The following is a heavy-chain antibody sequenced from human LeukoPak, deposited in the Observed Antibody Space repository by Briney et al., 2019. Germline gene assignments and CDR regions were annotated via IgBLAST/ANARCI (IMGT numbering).Heavy chain of an antibody. Sequence: AGGSLRLSCAASGFTISTYGMHWVRQAPGKGLEWVAVISYDGSNKYYVDSVKGRFTISKDNSKNTLYLQLNSLRAEDTAVYYCAKERGSYGSGSLFGYWGQGTLVTVSS. CDR1: GFTISTYG. J-gene: IGHJ4*02. V-gene: IGHV3-30*18. CDR3: AKERGSYGSGSLFGY. D-gene: IGHD3-10*01. CDR2: ISYDGSNK.